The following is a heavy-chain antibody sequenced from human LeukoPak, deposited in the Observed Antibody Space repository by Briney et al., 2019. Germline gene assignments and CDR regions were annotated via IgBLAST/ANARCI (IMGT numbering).Heavy chain of an antibody. D-gene: IGHD5-18*01. Sequence: SETLSLTCTVSGYSISSGYYWGWIRQPPGKGLEWIGSIYHSGSTYYNPSLKSRVTISVDTSKNQFSLKLSSVTAADTAVYYCATAARDDYFDYWGQGTLVTVSS. V-gene: IGHV4-38-2*02. CDR3: ATAARDDYFDY. J-gene: IGHJ4*02. CDR2: IYHSGST. CDR1: GYSISSGYY.